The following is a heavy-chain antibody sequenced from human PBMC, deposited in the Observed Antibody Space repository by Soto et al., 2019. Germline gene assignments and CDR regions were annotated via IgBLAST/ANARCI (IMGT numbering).Heavy chain of an antibody. CDR3: ARDIRGWNDVSGWFDP. J-gene: IGHJ5*02. Sequence: GGSLRLSCAASGFTFSSYGMHWVRQAPGKGLEWVAVIWYDGSNKYYADSVKGRFTISRDNSKNTLYLQMNSLRAEDTAVYYCARDIRGWNDVSGWFDPWGQGTLVTVSS. CDR1: GFTFSSYG. D-gene: IGHD1-1*01. V-gene: IGHV3-33*01. CDR2: IWYDGSNK.